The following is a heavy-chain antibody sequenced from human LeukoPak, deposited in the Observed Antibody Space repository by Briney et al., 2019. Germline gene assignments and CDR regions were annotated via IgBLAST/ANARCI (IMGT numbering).Heavy chain of an antibody. D-gene: IGHD3-10*01. J-gene: IGHJ4*02. V-gene: IGHV4-61*02. Sequence: PSETLSLTCTVSGGSISSGSYYWSWIRQPAGKGLEWIGRIYTSGSTNYNPSLKSRVTISVDMSKNQFSLRLKSVTAVDTAVYYCARGALLWFGAKMEYYFDSWGQGTPLTVSS. CDR2: IYTSGST. CDR3: ARGALLWFGAKMEYYFDS. CDR1: GGSISSGSYY.